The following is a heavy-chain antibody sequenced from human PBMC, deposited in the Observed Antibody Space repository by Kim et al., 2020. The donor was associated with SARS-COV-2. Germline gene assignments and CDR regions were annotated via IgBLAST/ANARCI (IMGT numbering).Heavy chain of an antibody. V-gene: IGHV3-48*03. CDR3: ATGWRRFDS. CDR2: INGGGGSK. J-gene: IGHJ5*01. D-gene: IGHD6-25*01. Sequence: GGSLRLSCAASGFTFSTYEMNWVRQAPEKGLEWISYINGGGGSKYYADSVKGRFTISRDNAKNSLYLQMNSLRGEDTAVYYCATGWRRFDSWGQGPLVTVSS. CDR1: GFTFSTYE.